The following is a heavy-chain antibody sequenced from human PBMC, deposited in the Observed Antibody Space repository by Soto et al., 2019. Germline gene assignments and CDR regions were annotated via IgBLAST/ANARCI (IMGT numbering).Heavy chain of an antibody. Sequence: QVQLVQSGAEVKKPGSSVKVSCKASGVTFSSYAISWVRQAPGQGLEWMGGIIPIFGTANYAKKFQGRVTITAEESTSTAYMELSSLRSEDKAVYYCARDVEELGTSLDDWGQGTLVTVSS. CDR1: GVTFSSYA. J-gene: IGHJ4*02. CDR3: ARDVEELGTSLDD. V-gene: IGHV1-69*12. D-gene: IGHD7-27*01. CDR2: IIPIFGTA.